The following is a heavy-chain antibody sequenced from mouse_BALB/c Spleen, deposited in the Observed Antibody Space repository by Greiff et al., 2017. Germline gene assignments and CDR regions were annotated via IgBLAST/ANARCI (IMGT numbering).Heavy chain of an antibody. CDR3: ARDSGSWFAY. V-gene: IGHV2-9*02. J-gene: IGHJ3*01. CDR2: IWSGGST. Sequence: VMLVESGPGLVQPSQSLSITCTVSGFSLTSYGVHWVRQSPGKGLEWLGVIWSGGSTNYNSALMSRLSISKDNSKSQVFLKMNSLQTDDTAMYYCARDSGSWFAYWGQGTLVTVSA. CDR1: GFSLTSYG.